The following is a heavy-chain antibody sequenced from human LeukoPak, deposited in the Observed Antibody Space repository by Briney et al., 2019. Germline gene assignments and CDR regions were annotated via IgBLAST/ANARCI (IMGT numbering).Heavy chain of an antibody. J-gene: IGHJ4*02. D-gene: IGHD2-21*02. CDR2: IRRNTYGGTT. V-gene: IGHV3-49*04. CDR3: TRASAVVTQTFDY. CDR1: GLTVSSSY. Sequence: SGGSLRLSCAASGLTVSSSYMSWVRQAPGKGLEWIGFIRRNTYGGTTEYAASVKGRFTISRDDSKSIAYLQMNSLKTEDTAVYYCTRASAVVTQTFDYWGQGNLVTVSS.